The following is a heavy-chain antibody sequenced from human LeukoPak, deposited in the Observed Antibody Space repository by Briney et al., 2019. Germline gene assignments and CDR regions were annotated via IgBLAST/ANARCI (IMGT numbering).Heavy chain of an antibody. CDR2: INHSGST. Sequence: SETLSLTCAVYGGSFSGYYWSWIRQPPGKGLEWIGEINHSGSTNYNPSLKSRVTISVDTSKSQFSLKLSSVTAADTAVYYCARDPSPCCSGGSCYYAWGQGTLVTVSS. V-gene: IGHV4-34*01. CDR3: ARDPSPCCSGGSCYYA. J-gene: IGHJ5*02. CDR1: GGSFSGYY. D-gene: IGHD2-15*01.